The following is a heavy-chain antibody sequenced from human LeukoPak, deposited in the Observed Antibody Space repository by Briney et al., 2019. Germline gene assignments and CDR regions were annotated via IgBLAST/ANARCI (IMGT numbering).Heavy chain of an antibody. CDR1: GGSISSYY. D-gene: IGHD6-19*01. J-gene: IGHJ1*01. Sequence: SETLSLTCTVSGGSISSYYWSWIRQPPGKGLEWIGYIYYSGSTNYNPSLKSRVTISVDTSKNQFSLKLSSVTAADTAVYYCASTNVAVASPFQHWGQGTLVTVSS. CDR3: ASTNVAVASPFQH. V-gene: IGHV4-59*01. CDR2: IYYSGST.